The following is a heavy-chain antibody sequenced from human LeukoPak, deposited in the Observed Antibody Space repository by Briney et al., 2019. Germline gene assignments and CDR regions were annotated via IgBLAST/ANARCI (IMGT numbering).Heavy chain of an antibody. Sequence: GGSLRLSCAASGFTFSSYAMNWVRQAPGKGLEWVSAISGSGSRTYYADAVEGRFTISRDNSKNTLCLQMNSLRTEDTAVYYCARYPYSFALDVWGKGTTVTVSS. D-gene: IGHD2/OR15-2a*01. CDR2: ISGSGSRT. J-gene: IGHJ6*03. CDR3: ARYPYSFALDV. V-gene: IGHV3-23*01. CDR1: GFTFSSYA.